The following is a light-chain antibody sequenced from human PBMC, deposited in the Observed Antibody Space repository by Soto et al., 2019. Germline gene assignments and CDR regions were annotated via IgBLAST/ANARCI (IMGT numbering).Light chain of an antibody. Sequence: DIQLTQSPSSLSASVGDRVTITCRASQSMSDSLNWYQQKSGKAPKLLIYSASSLESGVPSRFSGSGSGTDFTLTISSLQAEDVAVYYCQQYYSTRTFGQGTKVEIK. J-gene: IGKJ1*01. V-gene: IGKV1-NL1*01. CDR1: QSMSDS. CDR3: QQYYSTRT. CDR2: SAS.